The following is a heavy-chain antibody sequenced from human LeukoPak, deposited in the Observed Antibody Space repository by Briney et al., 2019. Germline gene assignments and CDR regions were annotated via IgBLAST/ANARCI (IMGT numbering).Heavy chain of an antibody. V-gene: IGHV1-69*04. CDR1: GGTFSSYA. CDR3: AREYFYGSGCPGPQIDY. CDR2: IIPILGIA. D-gene: IGHD3-10*01. J-gene: IGHJ4*02. Sequence: SVKVSCKASGGTFSSYAISWVRQAPGQGLEWMGRIIPILGIANYAQKFQGRVTITADKSTSTAYMELSSLRSEDTAVYYCAREYFYGSGCPGPQIDYWGQGTLVTVSS.